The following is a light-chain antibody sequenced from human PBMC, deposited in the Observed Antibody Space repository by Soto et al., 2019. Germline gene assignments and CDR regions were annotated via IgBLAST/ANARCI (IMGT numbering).Light chain of an antibody. CDR1: SSDVGFSNY. J-gene: IGLJ2*01. CDR2: DVS. V-gene: IGLV2-14*03. CDR3: SSYTSSAPVVV. Sequence: QSALTQPASVSGSPGQSITFSCSGTSSDVGFSNYVSWYQQHTGEAPKLIIYDVSYRPSGVSNRFSGSKSGNTASLTISGLQAGDEADYFCSSYTSSAPVVVFGGGTKLTVL.